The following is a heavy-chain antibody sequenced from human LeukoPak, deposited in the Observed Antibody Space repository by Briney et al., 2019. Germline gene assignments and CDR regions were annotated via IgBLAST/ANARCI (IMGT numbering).Heavy chain of an antibody. CDR2: INHSGST. D-gene: IGHD3-3*01. J-gene: IGHJ4*02. Sequence: SEALSLTCAVYGGSFSGYYWSWIRQPPGKGLEWIGEINHSGSTNYNPSLKSRVTISGDTSKNQLSLKLNSVTAADTAVYYCARRDFWSGYYNYWGQGTLVTVSS. CDR3: ARRDFWSGYYNY. V-gene: IGHV4-34*01. CDR1: GGSFSGYY.